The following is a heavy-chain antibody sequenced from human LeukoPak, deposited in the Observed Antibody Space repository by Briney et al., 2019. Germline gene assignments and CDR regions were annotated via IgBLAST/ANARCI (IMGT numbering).Heavy chain of an antibody. CDR1: GFTFSSYA. V-gene: IGHV3-23*01. J-gene: IGHJ4*02. CDR2: ISGSGGST. Sequence: GGSLRLSCPASGFTFSSYAMSWVRQAPGKGLEWVSAISGSGGSTYYAHSVKGRFTISRDNSRNTLYLQMNSLRAEDTAVYYCAKGPRGSSGYQIDYWGQGTLVTVSS. D-gene: IGHD3-22*01. CDR3: AKGPRGSSGYQIDY.